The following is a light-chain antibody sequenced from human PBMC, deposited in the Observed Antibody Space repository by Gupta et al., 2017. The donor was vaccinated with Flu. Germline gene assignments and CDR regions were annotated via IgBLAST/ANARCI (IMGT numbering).Light chain of an antibody. Sequence: QPVVTQSPSASASLGSSVKLTCTLSSGHSSYIIAWHQQQPGKAPRHVMTLERAGNYNKGSAVPHRFSCSGSGADRHLSISNLQSEDEDEYYYETWDSNNWVFGGGTRLTVL. J-gene: IGLJ3*02. CDR1: SGHSSYI. CDR2: LERAGNY. V-gene: IGLV4-60*03. CDR3: ETWDSNNWV.